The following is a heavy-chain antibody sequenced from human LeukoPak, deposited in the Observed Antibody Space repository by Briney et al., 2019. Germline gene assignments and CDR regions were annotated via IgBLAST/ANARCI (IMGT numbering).Heavy chain of an antibody. CDR1: GGSFSGYY. CDR2: VNHSGNT. Sequence: SETLSLTCVVYGGSFSGYYGSWIRQPPGKGREWVGDVNHSGNTNYNPSLKSRVTISVDTSKNQFSLKLSSVTAADTAVYCCARVEIFGVEDYGMDVWGQGTTVTVSS. V-gene: IGHV4-34*01. J-gene: IGHJ6*02. CDR3: ARVEIFGVEDYGMDV. D-gene: IGHD3-3*01.